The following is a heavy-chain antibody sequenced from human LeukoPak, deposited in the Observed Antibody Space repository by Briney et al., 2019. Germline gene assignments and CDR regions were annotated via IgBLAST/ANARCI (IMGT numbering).Heavy chain of an antibody. CDR1: GYSFSTHW. CDR3: ARQASTAYDYFVY. V-gene: IGHV5-51*01. J-gene: IGHJ4*02. Sequence: GESLHISCKGPGYSFSTHWIGWVRQTPGQGLEWMGIIYHGDSDTRYGTSFQCQATISDDTSISAAYLQWSSLKASNTAMYYCARQASTAYDYFVYWGQGTPVTVSS. D-gene: IGHD1-1*01. CDR2: IYHGDSDT.